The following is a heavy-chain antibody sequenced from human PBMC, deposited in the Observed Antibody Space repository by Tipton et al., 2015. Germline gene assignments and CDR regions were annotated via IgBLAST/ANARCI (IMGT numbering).Heavy chain of an antibody. CDR3: ARLDTVTTELDY. CDR1: GDSISSGSYY. Sequence: LRLSCTVSGDSISSGSYYWGWIRQPPGKGLEWIGSIYYSGSTYYNPSLKSRVTISVDTSKNQFSLKLSSVTAADTAVYYCARLDTVTTELDYWGQGTLVTVSS. CDR2: IYYSGST. V-gene: IGHV4-39*01. J-gene: IGHJ4*02. D-gene: IGHD4-17*01.